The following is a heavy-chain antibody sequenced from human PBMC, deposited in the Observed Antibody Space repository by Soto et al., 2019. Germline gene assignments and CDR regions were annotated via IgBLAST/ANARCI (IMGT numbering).Heavy chain of an antibody. Sequence: GGSLRLSCTASGFTFGDYAMSWFRQAPGKGLEWVGFIRSKAYGGTTEYAASVKGRFTISRDDSKSIAYLQMNSLKTEDTAVYYCTRVSRITIFGVVITLFDYWGQGTLVTVSS. V-gene: IGHV3-49*03. CDR3: TRVSRITIFGVVITLFDY. J-gene: IGHJ4*02. CDR1: GFTFGDYA. CDR2: IRSKAYGGTT. D-gene: IGHD3-3*01.